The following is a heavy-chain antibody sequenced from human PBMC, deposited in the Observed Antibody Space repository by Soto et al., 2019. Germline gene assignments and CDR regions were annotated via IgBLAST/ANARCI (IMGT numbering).Heavy chain of an antibody. D-gene: IGHD6-13*01. CDR3: ARRGGGSWYSLPAYYYYYYMDV. CDR2: IYYSGST. CDR1: GGSISSSSYY. V-gene: IGHV4-39*01. Sequence: SETLSLTCTVSGGSISSSSYYWGWIRQPPGKGLEWIGSIYYSGSTYYNPSLKSRVTISVDTSKNQFSLKLSSVTAADTAVYYCARRGGGSWYSLPAYYYYYYMDVWGKGTTVTVSS. J-gene: IGHJ6*03.